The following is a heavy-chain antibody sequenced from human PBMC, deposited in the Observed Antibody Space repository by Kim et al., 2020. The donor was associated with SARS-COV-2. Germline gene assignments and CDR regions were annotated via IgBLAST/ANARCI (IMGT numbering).Heavy chain of an antibody. V-gene: IGHV3-21*01. CDR2: IIRSSRYI. D-gene: IGHD5-12*01. CDR1: GFTFSRYT. CDR3: VREKKGDVVATNYRKSFFEL. J-gene: IGHJ4*02. Sequence: GGSLRLSCSGSGFTFSRYTINWVRQAPGKGPECVSSIIRSSRYIYYADSVRGRFTISIDNARNSLYLQMNRLRPDATAVYYCVREKKGDVVATNYRKSFFELWGRGTLGTVS.